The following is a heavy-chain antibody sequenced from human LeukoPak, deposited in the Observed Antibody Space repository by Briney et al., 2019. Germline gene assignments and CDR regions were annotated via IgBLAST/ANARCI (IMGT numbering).Heavy chain of an antibody. V-gene: IGHV3-48*01. CDR2: ISSSSSTI. Sequence: GGSLRLSCAASGFTFSSYSMNWVRQAPGKGLEWVSYISSSSSTIYYADSVKGRFTTPRDNAKNSLYLQMNSLRAEDTAVYYCASLYYDFWSGYRDYWGQGTLVTVSS. CDR1: GFTFSSYS. D-gene: IGHD3-3*01. J-gene: IGHJ4*02. CDR3: ASLYYDFWSGYRDY.